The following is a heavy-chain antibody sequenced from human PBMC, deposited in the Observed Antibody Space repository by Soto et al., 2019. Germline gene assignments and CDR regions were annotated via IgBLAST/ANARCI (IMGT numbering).Heavy chain of an antibody. D-gene: IGHD6-13*01. J-gene: IGHJ4*02. Sequence: GVSMRLSSAASGFTFSSYWMSWVRQAPGKGLEWVANIKQDGSEKYYVDSVKGRFTISRDNAKNSLYLQMNSLRAEDTAVYYCARNIAAAIDYWGQGTLVTVSS. CDR3: ARNIAAAIDY. V-gene: IGHV3-7*01. CDR2: IKQDGSEK. CDR1: GFTFSSYW.